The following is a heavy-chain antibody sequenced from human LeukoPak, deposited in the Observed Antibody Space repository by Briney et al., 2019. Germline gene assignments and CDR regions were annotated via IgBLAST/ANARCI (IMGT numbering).Heavy chain of an antibody. Sequence: ASVKVSCKASEYTFTIYDINWVRQAPGQGLEYMGWMNPKTGGTVYAQKFQGRVTMTRDASIGTAYMELSSLKSEDTAVYYCARGAISGATRGYGMDVWGQGTKVTVSS. CDR1: EYTFTIYD. CDR2: MNPKTGGT. V-gene: IGHV1-8*01. CDR3: ARGAISGATRGYGMDV. J-gene: IGHJ6*02. D-gene: IGHD3-3*01.